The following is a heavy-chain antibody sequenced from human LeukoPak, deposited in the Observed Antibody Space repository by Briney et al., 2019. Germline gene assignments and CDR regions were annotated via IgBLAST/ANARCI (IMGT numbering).Heavy chain of an antibody. V-gene: IGHV1-2*02. CDR2: INPNSGGT. CDR3: ARDDRGIAVAGP. J-gene: IGHJ4*02. CDR1: GYTFTGYY. D-gene: IGHD6-19*01. Sequence: ASVKVSCKASGYTFTGYYMHWVRQAPGQGLEWMGWINPNSGGTNYAQKFQGRVTMTGDTSISTAYMELSRLRSDDTAVYYCARDDRGIAVAGPWGQGTLVTVSS.